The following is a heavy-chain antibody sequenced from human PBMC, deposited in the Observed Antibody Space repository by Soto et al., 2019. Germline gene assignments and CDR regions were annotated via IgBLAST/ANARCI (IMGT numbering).Heavy chain of an antibody. CDR3: ARAPYDYDSSGYTTYFYF. CDR2: ISAYNGNT. J-gene: IGHJ4*02. Sequence: KVSCKASGYTFTSYGISWVRQAPGQGLEWMGWISAYNGNTNYAQKLQGRVTMTTDTSTSTAYMELRSLRSDDTAVYYCARAPYDYDSSGYTTYFYFWGQRSLVPVSS. V-gene: IGHV1-18*01. D-gene: IGHD3-22*01. CDR1: GYTFTSYG.